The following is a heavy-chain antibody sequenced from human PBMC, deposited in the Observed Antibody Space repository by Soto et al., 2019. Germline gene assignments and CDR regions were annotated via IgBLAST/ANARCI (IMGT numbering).Heavy chain of an antibody. CDR3: ARAREMATILLTT. V-gene: IGHV3-23*01. CDR2: ISGSGGST. Sequence: GGSLRLSCAASGFTFSSYAMSWVRQAPGKGLEWVSAISGSGGSTYYADSVKGRFTISRDNSKNTLYLQMNSLRAEDTAVYYCARAREMATILLTTWGQGTLVTVSS. J-gene: IGHJ5*02. D-gene: IGHD5-12*01. CDR1: GFTFSSYA.